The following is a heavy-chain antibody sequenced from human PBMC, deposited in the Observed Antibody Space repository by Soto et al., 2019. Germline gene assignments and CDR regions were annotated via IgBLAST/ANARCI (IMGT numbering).Heavy chain of an antibody. CDR1: GFTFSNYG. CDR2: IWSDGSRT. D-gene: IGHD2-21*02. CDR3: ARDDDFQANAFDY. V-gene: IGHV3-33*01. J-gene: IGHJ4*02. Sequence: XESLRLSGAPSGFTFSNYGMHWVRQTPGKGLEWVAVIWSDGSRTVYEDSVKGRFTISRDNSENTLFLQMNSLRAEDTGVYYCARDDDFQANAFDYWGQGTLVTVSS.